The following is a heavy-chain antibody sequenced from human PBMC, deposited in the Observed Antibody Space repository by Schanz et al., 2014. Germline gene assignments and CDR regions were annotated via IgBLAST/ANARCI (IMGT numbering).Heavy chain of an antibody. J-gene: IGHJ4*02. D-gene: IGHD3-16*01. CDR3: AKGLYYDNTGGGFDY. CDR2: IGTAGDT. CDR1: GFSIRNHD. V-gene: IGHV3-13*04. Sequence: EVQLVESGGGLVQPGGSLRLSCAASGFSIRNHDMHWVRQATGAGLEWVSAIGTAGDTFYLDSVKGRFTISRENAKNSLYLQMNSLRAGDTAVYYCAKGLYYDNTGGGFDYWGQGTQVTVSS.